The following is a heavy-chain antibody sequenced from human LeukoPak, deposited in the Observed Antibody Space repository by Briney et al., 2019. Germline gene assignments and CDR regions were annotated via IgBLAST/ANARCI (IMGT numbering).Heavy chain of an antibody. CDR3: AREGLAYCGGDCYVDY. CDR1: GFTFSSYG. Sequence: PGGSLRLSCAASGFTFSSYGMHWVRQAPGKGLEWVAVIWYDGSNKYYADSVKGRFTISRDNSKNTLYLQMNSLRAEDTAVYYCAREGLAYCGGDCYVDYWGQGTLVTVSS. CDR2: IWYDGSNK. V-gene: IGHV3-33*01. J-gene: IGHJ4*02. D-gene: IGHD2-21*02.